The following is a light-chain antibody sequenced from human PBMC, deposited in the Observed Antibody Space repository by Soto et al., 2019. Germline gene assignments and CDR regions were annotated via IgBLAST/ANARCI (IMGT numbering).Light chain of an antibody. J-gene: IGLJ2*01. V-gene: IGLV1-44*01. CDR2: SNN. CDR3: AAWDDSLNGVL. Sequence: QSVLTQPPSASGTPGQRVTISCSGSNSNIGSNTVNWYQQLPGTAPKLLIYSNNQRPSGVPDRFSGSRSGISASLAISGLQSDDEADYYCAAWDDSLNGVLFGGGTKLTVL. CDR1: NSNIGSNT.